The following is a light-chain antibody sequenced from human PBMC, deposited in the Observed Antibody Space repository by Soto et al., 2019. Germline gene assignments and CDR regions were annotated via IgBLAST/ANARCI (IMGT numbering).Light chain of an antibody. J-gene: IGLJ3*02. CDR3: LLSYSGTNWV. CDR1: TGAVTSGNY. Sequence: QAVVTQEPSLTVSPGGTVTLTCGSSTGAVTSGNYPYWFQKKPGQAPRTLIYDTTNKQSWTPARFSGSLLGGKAALTLAGAQTDDEADYYCLLSYSGTNWVFGGGTKFTVL. CDR2: DTT. V-gene: IGLV7-46*01.